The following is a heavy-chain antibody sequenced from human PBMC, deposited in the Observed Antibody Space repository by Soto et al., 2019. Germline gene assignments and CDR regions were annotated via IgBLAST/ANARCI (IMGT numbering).Heavy chain of an antibody. D-gene: IGHD3-3*01. CDR1: GFTFTNSA. Sequence: SVKVSCKASGFTFTNSAIQWVRQARGQRLEWIGWIVVGSGNTNYAQKFQERLTITRDMSTSTAYMELSSLRSEDTAIYYCATRNGYDTHCEHIDFWGKGTTVTGSS. J-gene: IGHJ6*04. CDR2: IVVGSGNT. V-gene: IGHV1-58*02. CDR3: ATRNGYDTHCEHIDF.